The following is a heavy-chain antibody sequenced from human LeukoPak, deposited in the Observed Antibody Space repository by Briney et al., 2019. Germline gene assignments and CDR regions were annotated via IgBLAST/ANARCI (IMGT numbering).Heavy chain of an antibody. CDR3: ASRPPADYDILTGGWFDP. D-gene: IGHD3-9*01. CDR1: GGSISSGSYY. Sequence: SETLSLTCTVSGGSISSGSYYWSWIRQPPGKGLEWIGEINHSGSTNYNPSLKSRVTISVDTSKNQFSLKLSSVTAADTAVYYCASRPPADYDILTGGWFDPWGQGTLVTVSS. CDR2: INHSGST. V-gene: IGHV4-39*07. J-gene: IGHJ5*02.